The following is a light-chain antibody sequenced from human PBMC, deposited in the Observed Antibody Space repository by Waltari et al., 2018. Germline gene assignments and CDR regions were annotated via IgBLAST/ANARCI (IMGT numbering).Light chain of an antibody. CDR1: SSDVAGSYY. J-gene: IGLJ1*01. CDR2: DVS. V-gene: IGLV2-14*03. Sequence: QSALTQPASVTGSPGQSITISCTGTSSDVAGSYYISLYQQHPGKAPKLLIYDVSKRPAGVSNRFSGSKSGNTASLTISGLQAEDEADYYCSSYPSSSTYVFGPGTKVHVL. CDR3: SSYPSSSTYV.